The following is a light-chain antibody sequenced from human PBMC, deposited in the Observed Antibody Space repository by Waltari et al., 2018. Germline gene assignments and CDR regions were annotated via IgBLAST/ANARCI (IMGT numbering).Light chain of an antibody. CDR1: SGSVSTSYY. V-gene: IGLV8-61*01. CDR3: VLYMGSGIWV. J-gene: IGLJ3*02. Sequence: QTVVTQEPSFSVSPGGTVTLTCGLSSGSVSTSYYPSWYQQTPGQPPRPLIYSTNTRFSGVPDRFSGSILGNKAALTITGAQADDESDYYCVLYMGSGIWVFGGGTKLTVL. CDR2: STN.